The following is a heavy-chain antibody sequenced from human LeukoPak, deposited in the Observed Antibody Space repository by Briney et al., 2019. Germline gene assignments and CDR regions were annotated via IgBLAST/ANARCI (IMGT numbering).Heavy chain of an antibody. D-gene: IGHD6-19*01. CDR1: GYTFTSYA. CDR3: ARGDSSGWYPDFDY. J-gene: IGHJ4*02. CDR2: INAGNGNT. V-gene: IGHV1-3*01. Sequence: GASVKFSCKASGYTFTSYAMHWVRQAPGQRLEWMGWINAGNGNTKYSQKFQGRVTITRDTSASTAYMELSSLRSEDTAVYYCARGDSSGWYPDFDYWGQGTLVTVSS.